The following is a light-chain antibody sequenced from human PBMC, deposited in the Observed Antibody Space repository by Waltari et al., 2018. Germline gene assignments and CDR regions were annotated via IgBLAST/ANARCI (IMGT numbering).Light chain of an antibody. J-gene: IGLJ2*01. CDR1: SRNVGGFDY. CDR2: EVS. V-gene: IGLV2-8*01. Sequence: QSALPPPPSASGSPGQSVTISCTGTSRNVGGFDYVYWYQQHQGKVPRLMIYEVSKRPSGVPVRFSGSKSGNTASLTVSGLQVEDEADYYCSSFAGSSQMLFGGGTKLTVL. CDR3: SSFAGSSQML.